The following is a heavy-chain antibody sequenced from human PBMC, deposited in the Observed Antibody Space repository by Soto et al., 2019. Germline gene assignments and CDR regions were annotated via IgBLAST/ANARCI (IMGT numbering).Heavy chain of an antibody. J-gene: IGHJ4*02. D-gene: IGHD3-16*02. Sequence: PSETLSLTCTVSGGSISSSSYYWGWIRQPPGKGLEWIGSIYYSGSTYYNPSLKSRVTISVDTSKNQFSLKLSSVTAADTAVYYCARLISLYDYIWGSYPLVRYYFEYWGQGTLVTVS. CDR1: GGSISSSSYY. CDR3: ARLISLYDYIWGSYPLVRYYFEY. CDR2: IYYSGST. V-gene: IGHV4-39*01.